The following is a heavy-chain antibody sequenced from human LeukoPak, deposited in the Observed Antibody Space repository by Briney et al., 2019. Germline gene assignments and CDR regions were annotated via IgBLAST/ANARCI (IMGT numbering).Heavy chain of an antibody. CDR1: GFTFSSYA. V-gene: IGHV3-64*01. CDR2: ISSNGGST. D-gene: IGHD3-22*01. J-gene: IGHJ3*02. Sequence: GGSLRLSCAASGFTFSSYAMHWVRQAPGKGLEYVSAISSNGGSTYYANSVKGRFTISRDNSKNTLYLQMGSLRAEDTAVYYCARDPTYYYDSSGYRAFDIWGQGTMVTVSS. CDR3: ARDPTYYYDSSGYRAFDI.